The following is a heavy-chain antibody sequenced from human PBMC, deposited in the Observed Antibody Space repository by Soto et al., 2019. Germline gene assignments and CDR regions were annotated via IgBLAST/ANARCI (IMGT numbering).Heavy chain of an antibody. CDR3: ARGPYGSGSPTAPYYFDY. D-gene: IGHD3-10*01. Sequence: EVQLVESGGGLVQPGGSLRLSCAASGFTFSSYDMHWVRQATGKSLEWVSAIGTAGDTYYPGSVKGRFTISRENAKNSLYHQMNSLRAGDTAVYYCARGPYGSGSPTAPYYFDYWGQGTLVTVSS. V-gene: IGHV3-13*01. CDR2: IGTAGDT. J-gene: IGHJ4*02. CDR1: GFTFSSYD.